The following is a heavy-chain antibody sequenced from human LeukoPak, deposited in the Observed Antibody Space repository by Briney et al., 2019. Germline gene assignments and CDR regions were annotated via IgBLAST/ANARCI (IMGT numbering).Heavy chain of an antibody. V-gene: IGHV3-23*01. CDR3: ARDGPSGGTDY. CDR2: ISGSGGST. CDR1: GFTFSSYG. Sequence: PGGSLRLSCAASGFTFSSYGMNWVRQAPGKGLEWVSTISGSGGSTYYADSVKGRFTISRDSSKNTLYLQMNSLRAEDTAVYYCARDGPSGGTDYWGQGTLVTVSS. D-gene: IGHD6-25*01. J-gene: IGHJ4*02.